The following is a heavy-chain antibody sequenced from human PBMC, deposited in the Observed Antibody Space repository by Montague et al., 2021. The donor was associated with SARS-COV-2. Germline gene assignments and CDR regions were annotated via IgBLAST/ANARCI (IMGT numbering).Heavy chain of an antibody. J-gene: IGHJ2*01. V-gene: IGHV4-31*03. CDR2: IYHTGST. CDR3: ARDRGWGSRGAGYIDL. Sequence: TLSLTCTVSGGSITSGGYYWTWIRRHPGKGLEWIGYIYHTGSTYYNPSLQSRLRTSVDTSKNEFSLTLTSVTAAGTAIYYCARDRGWGSRGAGYIDLWGRGTLVTVSS. D-gene: IGHD2-21*01. CDR1: GGSITSGGYY.